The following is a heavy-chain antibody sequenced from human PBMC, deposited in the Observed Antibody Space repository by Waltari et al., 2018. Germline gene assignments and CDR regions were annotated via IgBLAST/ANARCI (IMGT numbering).Heavy chain of an antibody. D-gene: IGHD3-22*01. CDR1: GYTFTGYY. J-gene: IGHJ4*02. CDR3: ARGPDQYYYDSSGYYPHSY. Sequence: QVQLVQSGAEVKKPGASVKVSCKASGYTFTGYYMHWVRQAPGQGLEWMGWINPNSGGTNYVQKFQGRVTMTRYTSISTAYMELSRLRSDDTAVYYCARGPDQYYYDSSGYYPHSYWGQGTLVTVSS. V-gene: IGHV1-2*02. CDR2: INPNSGGT.